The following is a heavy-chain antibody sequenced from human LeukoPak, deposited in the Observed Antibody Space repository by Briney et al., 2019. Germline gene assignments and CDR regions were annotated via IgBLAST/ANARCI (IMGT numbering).Heavy chain of an antibody. D-gene: IGHD2-15*01. CDR2: IRYDGSNK. Sequence: QSGGSLRLSCAASGFTFSSYGMHWARQAPGKGLEWVAFIRYDGSNKYYADSVKGRFTISRDNAKNSLYLQMNSLRAEDTAVYYCASGGGSVAAWRWGQGTLVTVSS. CDR1: GFTFSSYG. V-gene: IGHV3-30*02. CDR3: ASGGGSVAAWR. J-gene: IGHJ4*02.